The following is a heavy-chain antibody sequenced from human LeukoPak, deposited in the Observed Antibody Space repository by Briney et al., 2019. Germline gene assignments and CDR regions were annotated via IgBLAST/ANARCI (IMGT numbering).Heavy chain of an antibody. J-gene: IGHJ4*02. V-gene: IGHV3-23*01. CDR2: ISDSGGRT. Sequence: GGSLRLSCAVSGITLSNYGMSWVRQAPGKGLEWVTGISDSGGRTNYADSVKGRFTISRDNPKNTLYLQMNSLRAEDTAVYFCAKRGVVIRVILVGFHKEAYYFDSWGQGALVTVSS. CDR1: GITLSNYG. CDR3: AKRGVVIRVILVGFHKEAYYFDS. D-gene: IGHD3-22*01.